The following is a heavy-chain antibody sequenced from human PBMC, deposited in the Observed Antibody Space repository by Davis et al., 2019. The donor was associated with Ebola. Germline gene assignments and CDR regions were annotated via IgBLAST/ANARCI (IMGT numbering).Heavy chain of an antibody. CDR3: AKQKVSSAIYFVACDP. D-gene: IGHD2-15*01. V-gene: IGHV3-30*18. CDR1: GFTFSRYG. CDR2: ISYDGTNK. J-gene: IGHJ5*02. Sequence: GESLKISCAASGFTFSRYGMHWVRQAPGKGLEWLAAISYDGTNKHYVDSVKGRFTISRDNSKNTLYLQMNSLRPEDTAVYFCAKQKVSSAIYFVACDPWGQGTLVTVSS.